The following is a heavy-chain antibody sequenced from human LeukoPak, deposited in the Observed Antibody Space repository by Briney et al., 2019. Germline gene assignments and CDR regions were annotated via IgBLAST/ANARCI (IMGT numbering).Heavy chain of an antibody. CDR1: GGSISSYY. V-gene: IGHV4-59*12. Sequence: SETLPLTCTVSGGSISSYYWSWIRQPPGKGLEWIGYIYYSGSTNYNPSLKSRVTISVDTSKNQFSLKLSSVTAADTAVYYCAREIPEYSSSWWNAFDIWGQGTMVTVSS. D-gene: IGHD6-13*01. CDR2: IYYSGST. J-gene: IGHJ3*02. CDR3: AREIPEYSSSWWNAFDI.